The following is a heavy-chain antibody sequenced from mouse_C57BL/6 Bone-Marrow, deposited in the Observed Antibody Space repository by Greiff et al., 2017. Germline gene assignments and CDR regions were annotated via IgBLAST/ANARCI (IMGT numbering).Heavy chain of an antibody. D-gene: IGHD1-1*01. CDR3: ARPPYYYGSSYWFAY. V-gene: IGHV1-64*01. CDR1: GYTFTSYW. J-gene: IGHJ3*01. CDR2: IHPNSGST. Sequence: VQLQQPGAELVKPGASVKLSCKASGYTFTSYWMHWVKQRPGQGLEWIGMIHPNSGSTNYNEKFKSKATLTVDKSSSTAYMQLSSLTSEDSAVYYCARPPYYYGSSYWFAYWGQGTLVTVSA.